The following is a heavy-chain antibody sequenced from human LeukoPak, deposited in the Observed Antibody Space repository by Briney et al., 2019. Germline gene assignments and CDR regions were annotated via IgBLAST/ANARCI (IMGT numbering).Heavy chain of an antibody. CDR1: GFTFSSNG. CDR3: AKDVGATILDVVVVAAKDY. CDR2: ISGSDGST. Sequence: PGGSLRLSCAASGFTFSSNGMSWVRQAPGKGLEWVSAISGSDGSTYYADSVKGRFTISRDNSKNTLYLQMNSLRAEDTAVYYCAKDVGATILDVVVVAAKDYWGQGTLVTVSS. V-gene: IGHV3-23*01. J-gene: IGHJ4*02. D-gene: IGHD2-15*01.